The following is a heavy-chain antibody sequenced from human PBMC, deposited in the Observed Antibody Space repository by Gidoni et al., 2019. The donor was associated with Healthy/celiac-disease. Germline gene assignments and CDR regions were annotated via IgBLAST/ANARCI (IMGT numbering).Heavy chain of an antibody. D-gene: IGHD6-13*01. CDR3: ARVFHLAAAGPRSFDY. Sequence: QVQLVQSGAEVKKPGASVKVSCKASGYTFTGYYMHWVRQAPGQGLEWMGWINPNSGGTNYAQKFQGRVTMTRDTSISTAYMELSRLRSDDTAVYYCARVFHLAAAGPRSFDYWGQGTLVTVSS. J-gene: IGHJ4*02. CDR1: GYTFTGYY. V-gene: IGHV1-2*02. CDR2: INPNSGGT.